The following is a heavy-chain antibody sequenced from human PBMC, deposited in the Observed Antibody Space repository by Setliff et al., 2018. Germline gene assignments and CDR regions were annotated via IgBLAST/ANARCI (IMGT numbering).Heavy chain of an antibody. Sequence: SVKVSCKASGGTFSSYGVSWVRQAPEQGLEWMGGINPIFGTANYAQEFQGRVTITTDESTNTAYMELSSLRSEDTAMYYCAREKVVVVSATSYHYYMDVWGKGTTVTVSS. D-gene: IGHD2-15*01. V-gene: IGHV1-69*05. CDR3: AREKVVVVSATSYHYYMDV. CDR1: GGTFSSYG. J-gene: IGHJ6*03. CDR2: INPIFGTA.